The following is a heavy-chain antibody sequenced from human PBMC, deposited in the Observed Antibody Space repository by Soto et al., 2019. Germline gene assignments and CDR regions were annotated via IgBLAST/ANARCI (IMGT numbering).Heavy chain of an antibody. D-gene: IGHD2-21*01. CDR2: ISYDGSNK. CDR1: GFTFSSYG. Sequence: PGGSLRLSCAASGFTFSSYGMHWVRQAPGKGLEWVAVISYDGSNKYYSDSVKGRFTISRDNSKNTLYLQMNSLRAEDTAVYYCAKASFDWVIEPPFDYWGQGTLVTVSS. CDR3: AKASFDWVIEPPFDY. V-gene: IGHV3-30*18. J-gene: IGHJ4*02.